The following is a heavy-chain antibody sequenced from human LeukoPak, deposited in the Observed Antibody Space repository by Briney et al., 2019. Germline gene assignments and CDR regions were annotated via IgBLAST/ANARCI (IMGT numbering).Heavy chain of an antibody. CDR1: GVSISSYY. Sequence: PSETLSLTCTVSGVSISSYYWSWIRQPPGKGLEWIGYFYYSGSTNYNPSLKSRVTISVSTSKNQFSLKVTSVTAADTAVYYCARHRALGRAAAFDYWGQGTLVTVSS. V-gene: IGHV4-59*08. CDR3: ARHRALGRAAAFDY. D-gene: IGHD6-13*01. J-gene: IGHJ4*02. CDR2: FYYSGST.